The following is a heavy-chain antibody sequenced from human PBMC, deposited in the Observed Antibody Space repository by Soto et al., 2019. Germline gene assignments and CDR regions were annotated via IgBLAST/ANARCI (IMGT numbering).Heavy chain of an antibody. CDR2: ISYDGSNK. J-gene: IGHJ6*02. D-gene: IGHD3-22*01. CDR1: GFTFSSYA. Sequence: GESLKISCAASGFTFSSYAMHWVRQAPGKGLEWVAVISYDGSNKYYADSVKGRFTISRDNSKNTLYLQMNSLRAEDTAVYYCARDRRSYYYDSSGYYYYGMDVWGQGTTVTVSS. V-gene: IGHV3-30-3*01. CDR3: ARDRRSYYYDSSGYYYYGMDV.